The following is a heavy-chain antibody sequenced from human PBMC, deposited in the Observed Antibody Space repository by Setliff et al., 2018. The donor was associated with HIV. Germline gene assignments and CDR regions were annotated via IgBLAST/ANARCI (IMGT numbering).Heavy chain of an antibody. CDR2: ISHSGST. CDR3: ARGVARQVVIDRWFDP. D-gene: IGHD2-21*01. Sequence: SETLSLTCAVFGGSFSDFYWSWIRQPPGKGLEWIGEISHSGSTVCNPSLKSRVTMSVDASKNLVSLNLNSVTAADTAIYYCARGVARQVVIDRWFDPWGQGTPVTVSS. CDR1: GGSFSDFY. V-gene: IGHV4-34*01. J-gene: IGHJ5*02.